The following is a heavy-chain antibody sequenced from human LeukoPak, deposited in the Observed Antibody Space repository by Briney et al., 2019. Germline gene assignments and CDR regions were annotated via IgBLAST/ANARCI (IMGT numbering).Heavy chain of an antibody. Sequence: VGSLRLSCAAYGFTFSSYAMSWDRQAPGTGLECVSAISASGGSTYYADSVKGRFAIPRDNSKNTLYLQMNSLRAEDTAVYYCAKRGGYGSGSYPYHFDYWGQGTLVTVSS. J-gene: IGHJ4*02. CDR2: ISASGGST. D-gene: IGHD3-10*01. V-gene: IGHV3-23*01. CDR3: AKRGGYGSGSYPYHFDY. CDR1: GFTFSSYA.